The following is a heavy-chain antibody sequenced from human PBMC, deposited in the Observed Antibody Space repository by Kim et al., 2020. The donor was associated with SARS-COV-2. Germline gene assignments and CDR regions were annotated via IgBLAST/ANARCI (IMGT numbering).Heavy chain of an antibody. CDR3: GRYNGPRGGETAMVTTHDYYYYGMGV. J-gene: IGHJ6*02. D-gene: IGHD5-18*01. CDR2: MNPNSGNT. CDR1: GYTFTNYD. Sequence: ASVKVSCKASGYTFTNYDINWVRQATGQGLEWMGWMNPNSGNTGYAQKFQGRVTMTRNTSISTAYMELSSLRSEDTAVYYCGRYNGPRGGETAMVTTHDYYYYGMGVWGQGTTVTVSS. V-gene: IGHV1-8*01.